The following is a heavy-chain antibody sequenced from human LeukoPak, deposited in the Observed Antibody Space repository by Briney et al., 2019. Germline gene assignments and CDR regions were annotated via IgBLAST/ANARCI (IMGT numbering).Heavy chain of an antibody. CDR2: ISGSGGST. Sequence: PGGSLRLSCAASGFTFSSYAMSWVRQAPGKGLEWVSAISGSGGSTYYADSVKGRFTIPRDNSKNTLYLQMNSLRAEDTAVYYCAKGSGRLHAYYLGYWGQGTLVIVSS. D-gene: IGHD6-25*01. V-gene: IGHV3-23*01. CDR1: GFTFSSYA. J-gene: IGHJ4*02. CDR3: AKGSGRLHAYYLGY.